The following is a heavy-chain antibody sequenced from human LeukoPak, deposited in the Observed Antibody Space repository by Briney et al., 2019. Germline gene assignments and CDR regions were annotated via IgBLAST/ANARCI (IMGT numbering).Heavy chain of an antibody. V-gene: IGHV3-9*01. CDR3: AKDWLYSSGYYYFDS. D-gene: IGHD6-19*01. Sequence: GRSLRVSCAASGFTFDDYAMHWVRQAPGKGLEWVSGISWNSGSTGYADSVKGRFTISRDNAKNSLYLQMNSLRAEDTALYYCAKDWLYSSGYYYFDSWGQGTLVTVSS. J-gene: IGHJ4*02. CDR1: GFTFDDYA. CDR2: ISWNSGST.